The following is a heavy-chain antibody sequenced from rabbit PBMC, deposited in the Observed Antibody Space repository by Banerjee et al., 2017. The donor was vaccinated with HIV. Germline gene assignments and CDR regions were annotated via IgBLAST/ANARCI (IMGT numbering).Heavy chain of an antibody. J-gene: IGHJ3*01. Sequence: QQQLVESGGGLVQPEGSLTLTCTASGFSVSSGYYMCWVRQAPGKGLEWIGCIYTGSGNTYYASWAKGRFTISKTSSTTVTLQMTSLTAADTATYFCARAIVPWLGLTRLDLWGPGTLVTVS. V-gene: IGHV1S45*01. CDR2: IYTGSGNT. CDR1: GFSVSSGYY. D-gene: IGHD4-1*01. CDR3: ARAIVPWLGLTRLDL.